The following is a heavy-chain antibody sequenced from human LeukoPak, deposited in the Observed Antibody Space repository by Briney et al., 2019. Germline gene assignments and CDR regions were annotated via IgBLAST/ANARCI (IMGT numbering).Heavy chain of an antibody. V-gene: IGHV3-20*04. D-gene: IGHD3-10*01. CDR2: ISWNGDSP. CDR3: AREWFGQPALDT. CDR1: GFTFGDCG. J-gene: IGHJ5*02. Sequence: GGSLRLSCEGSGFTFGDCGMSWVRQAPGKGLEWVSGISWNGDSPRYADSVKGRFTISRDNARNSLYLQMNSLRAEDTAVYYCAREWFGQPALDTWGQGTLVTVSS.